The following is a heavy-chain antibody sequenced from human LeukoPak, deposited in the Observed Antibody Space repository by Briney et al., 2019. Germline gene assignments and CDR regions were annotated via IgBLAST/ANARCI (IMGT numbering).Heavy chain of an antibody. J-gene: IGHJ5*02. D-gene: IGHD3-22*01. CDR3: ARDYYYDSSGYPGA. CDR1: GFTFSSYG. Sequence: PGGSLRLSCAASGFTFSSYGMHWVRQAPGKGLEWVAVISYDGSNKYYADSVKGRFTISRDNAKNSLYLQMNSLRAEDTAVYYCARDYYYDSSGYPGAWGQGTLVTVSS. CDR2: ISYDGSNK. V-gene: IGHV3-30*03.